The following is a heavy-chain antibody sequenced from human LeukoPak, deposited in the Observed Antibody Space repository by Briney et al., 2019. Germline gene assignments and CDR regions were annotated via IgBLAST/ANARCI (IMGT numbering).Heavy chain of an antibody. J-gene: IGHJ4*02. CDR2: INPSGGST. V-gene: IGHV1-46*01. CDR3: ARLGSSSFD. Sequence: GASVKVSCKASGYTFTSYYMHWVRQAPGQGLEWMGIINPSGGSTSYAQKFQGRVTMTRDTSISTAYMELSRLRSDDTAVYYCARLGSSSFDWGQGTLVTVSS. CDR1: GYTFTSYY. D-gene: IGHD6-6*01.